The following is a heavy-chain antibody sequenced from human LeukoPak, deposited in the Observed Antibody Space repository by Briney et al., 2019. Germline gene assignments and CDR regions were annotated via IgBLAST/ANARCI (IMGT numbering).Heavy chain of an antibody. Sequence: PGGSLRLSCAASGFTFSDYYMSWIRQAPGRGLGWVSYISSSGTTIYYADSVRGRFTISRDNAKNSLYLQMNSLRAEDTAVYYCARALGRFGGNAFDIWGQGTMVTVSS. CDR3: ARALGRFGGNAFDI. CDR1: GFTFSDYY. J-gene: IGHJ3*02. D-gene: IGHD3-10*01. V-gene: IGHV3-11*01. CDR2: ISSSGTTI.